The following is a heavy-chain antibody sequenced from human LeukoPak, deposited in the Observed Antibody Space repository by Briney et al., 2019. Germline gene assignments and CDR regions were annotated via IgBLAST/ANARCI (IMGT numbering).Heavy chain of an antibody. CDR3: ARMGSGSSPFYYYYYMDV. CDR1: GGSFSGYY. Sequence: SETLSLTCAVYGGSFSGYYWRWIRQPPGKGLEWIGEINHSGSTNYNPSLTSRVTISVDTSKNQFSLKLSSVTAADTAVYYCARMGSGSSPFYYYYYMDVWGKGTTVTVSS. CDR2: INHSGST. V-gene: IGHV4-34*01. J-gene: IGHJ6*03. D-gene: IGHD1-26*01.